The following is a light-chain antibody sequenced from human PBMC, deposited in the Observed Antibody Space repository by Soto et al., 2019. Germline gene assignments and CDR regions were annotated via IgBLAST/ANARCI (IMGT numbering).Light chain of an antibody. J-gene: IGLJ2*01. CDR2: DVS. Sequence: QSALTQPASVSGSPGQSITISCTGTSSDVGYYNYVSWYQQHLGKAPNLMIYDVSNRPSGVSNRFSGSKSGNTASLTISGLQAEDEADYYCSSQGTSSTLVFGGGTKLTVL. CDR1: SSDVGYYNY. CDR3: SSQGTSSTLV. V-gene: IGLV2-14*01.